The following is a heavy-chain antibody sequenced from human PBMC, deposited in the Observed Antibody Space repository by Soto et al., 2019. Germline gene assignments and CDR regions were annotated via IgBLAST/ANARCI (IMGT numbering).Heavy chain of an antibody. D-gene: IGHD1-7*01. J-gene: IGHJ6*02. Sequence: ASVKDSCKASGYTFTDCYMHWVRQAPGQGLEWMGWINPNSGGTNYAKKFQGRVTMTRDTSISTAYMELSRLRSDDTAVYYCAXKLELRGSYYYYYDMDVWGQGTTVTVSS. V-gene: IGHV1-2*02. CDR3: AXKLELRGSYYYYYDMDV. CDR1: GYTFTDCY. CDR2: INPNSGGT.